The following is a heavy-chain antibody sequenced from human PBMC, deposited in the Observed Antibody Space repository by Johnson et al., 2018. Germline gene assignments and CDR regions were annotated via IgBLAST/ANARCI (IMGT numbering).Heavy chain of an antibody. D-gene: IGHD3-22*01. V-gene: IGHV4-34*01. Sequence: VQLQQWGAGLLKPSETLSLTCAVYGGSLSGYYWSWIRQPPGKGLEWIGEINHSGSTKYNTSLKSRVPISVHTSENQFSLTLSPVTAADTAVYYCERARVTMIVATTKYYFDYWGQGTLVTVSS. CDR2: INHSGST. CDR1: GGSLSGYY. J-gene: IGHJ4*02. CDR3: ERARVTMIVATTKYYFDY.